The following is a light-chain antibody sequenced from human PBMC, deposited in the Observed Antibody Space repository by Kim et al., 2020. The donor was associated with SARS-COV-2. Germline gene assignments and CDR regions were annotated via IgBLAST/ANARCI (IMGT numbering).Light chain of an antibody. CDR3: NSRDSSGNRV. CDR1: SLRSYY. CDR2: GKN. V-gene: IGLV3-19*01. J-gene: IGLJ2*01. Sequence: SSELTQDPAVSVALGQTVRITCQGDSLRSYYASWYQQKPGQAPVLVIYGKNNRPSGIPDRFSGSSSGNTASLTITGAQAEDEADYYCNSRDSSGNRVFGGGTQLTVL.